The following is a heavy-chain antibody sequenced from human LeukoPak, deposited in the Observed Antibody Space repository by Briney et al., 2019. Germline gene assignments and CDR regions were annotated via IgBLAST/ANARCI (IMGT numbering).Heavy chain of an antibody. J-gene: IGHJ5*02. Sequence: SETLSLTCTVSGGSISSSSDYWGWIRHPPGMALMWIGNLYYSGRTYYNPSLKGRVTISVDTSKNQVSLKLSYVTAADTAVYYCARTNYYGSGSYYPDLWGQGTLVTVSS. CDR3: ARTNYYGSGSYYPDL. CDR2: LYYSGRT. D-gene: IGHD3-10*01. CDR1: GGSISSSSDY. V-gene: IGHV4-39*01.